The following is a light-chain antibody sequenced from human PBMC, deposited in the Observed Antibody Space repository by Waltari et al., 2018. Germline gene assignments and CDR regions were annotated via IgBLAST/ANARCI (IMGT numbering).Light chain of an antibody. Sequence: VLTQSPGTLSLSPGERATLSCRASQSLTKRYLAWYQQKPGQAPRLLLYGASSRAAGIPDRFSGSGSGTDFTLTISLLEPEDFAVYYCQQYGSSVLYTFGQGTKLEIK. V-gene: IGKV3-20*01. CDR1: QSLTKRY. CDR2: GAS. J-gene: IGKJ2*01. CDR3: QQYGSSVLYT.